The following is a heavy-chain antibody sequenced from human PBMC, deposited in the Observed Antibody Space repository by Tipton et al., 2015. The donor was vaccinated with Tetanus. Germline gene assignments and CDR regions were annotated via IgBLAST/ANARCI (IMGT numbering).Heavy chain of an antibody. CDR1: GFTFSNYV. D-gene: IGHD2-2*01. Sequence: LRLSCAASGFTFSNYVMNWVRQAPGKGLEWIGSIHYSGSTYYKPSLKSRVTISVDTSKNQFSLKLSPVTAADTAVYYCARHVHGFGALLTPAATHYYYGMDVWGQGTTVTVSS. V-gene: IGHV4-39*01. J-gene: IGHJ6*02. CDR3: ARHVHGFGALLTPAATHYYYGMDV. CDR2: IHYSGST.